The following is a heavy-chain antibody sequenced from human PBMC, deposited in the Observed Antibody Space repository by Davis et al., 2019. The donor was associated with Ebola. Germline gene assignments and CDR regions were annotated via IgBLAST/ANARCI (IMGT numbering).Heavy chain of an antibody. CDR3: ARGPYSSTWYRFYYFDY. CDR2: ISYDGSNT. V-gene: IGHV3-30-3*01. CDR1: GFTFRSYA. J-gene: IGHJ4*02. Sequence: PGGSLRLSCAASGFTFRSYAMHWVRQAPGKGLEWVAVISYDGSNTYYADSVKGRFTMSRDNSKNTLSVQMDSLRAEDTAVYYCARGPYSSTWYRFYYFDYWGQGTPVTVSS. D-gene: IGHD6-13*01.